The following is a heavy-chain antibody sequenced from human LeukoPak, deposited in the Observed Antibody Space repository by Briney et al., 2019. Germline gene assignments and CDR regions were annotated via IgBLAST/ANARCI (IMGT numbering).Heavy chain of an antibody. V-gene: IGHV3-33*01. D-gene: IGHD6-13*01. Sequence: GGSLRLSCAASGFTFSTSGMHWVRQTPGKGLEWVAVIWFDGSKIYYTDSVKGRFTISRDNSKNTLFLQMNSLGAEDTAVYYCARGAGIGEAGTDFDYWGQGTLVTVSS. CDR2: IWFDGSKI. CDR1: GFTFSTSG. J-gene: IGHJ4*02. CDR3: ARGAGIGEAGTDFDY.